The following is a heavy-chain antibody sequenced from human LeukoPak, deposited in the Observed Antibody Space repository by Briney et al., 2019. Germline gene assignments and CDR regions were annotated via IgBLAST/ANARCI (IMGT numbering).Heavy chain of an antibody. D-gene: IGHD5-18*01. CDR2: NSGCGCST. Sequence: GGSLRLSCAASGFTFRSYAMSGVRQAPGKGLEWVSANSGCGCSTYYADSVKGRFTISRDNSKNTLYLQMNSLRAEDTAVYYCANSGVYSYGLYFDYWGQGTLVTVSS. CDR3: ANSGVYSYGLYFDY. CDR1: GFTFRSYA. J-gene: IGHJ4*02. V-gene: IGHV3-23*01.